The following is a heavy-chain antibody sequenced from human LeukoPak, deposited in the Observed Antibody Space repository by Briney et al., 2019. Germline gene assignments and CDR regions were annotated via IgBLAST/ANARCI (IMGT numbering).Heavy chain of an antibody. Sequence: PGRSLRLSCAASGFTFDDYAMHWVRQAPGKGLEWVSGISWNSGSIGYADSVKGRFTISRDNAKNSLYLQMNSLRAEDTAVYYCAREGYWGQGTLVTVSS. V-gene: IGHV3-9*01. CDR1: GFTFDDYA. CDR3: AREGY. J-gene: IGHJ4*02. CDR2: ISWNSGSI.